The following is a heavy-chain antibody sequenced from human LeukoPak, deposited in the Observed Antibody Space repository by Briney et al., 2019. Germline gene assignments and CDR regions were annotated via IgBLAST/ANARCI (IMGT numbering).Heavy chain of an antibody. CDR2: INPNSGGT. J-gene: IGHJ4*02. CDR3: ARELRWPQLPDYFDY. Sequence: ASVKVSCTASGYTFTGYYMHWVRQAPGQGLEWMGWINPNSGGTNYAQKFQGRVTMTRDTSISTAYMELSRLRSDDTAVYYCARELRWPQLPDYFDYWGQGTLVTVSS. CDR1: GYTFTGYY. V-gene: IGHV1-2*02. D-gene: IGHD5-12*01.